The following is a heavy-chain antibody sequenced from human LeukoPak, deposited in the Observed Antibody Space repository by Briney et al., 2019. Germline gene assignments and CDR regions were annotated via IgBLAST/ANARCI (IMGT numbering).Heavy chain of an antibody. CDR1: GFTFSSYE. Sequence: GGSLRLSCAASGFTFSSYEMNWVRQAPGKGLEWVSYISSSGSTIYYADSVKGRFTISRDNAKNSLYPQMNSLRAEDTAVYYCARDLRPTYYYDSSGRGFEPWGQGALVTVSS. D-gene: IGHD3-22*01. V-gene: IGHV3-48*03. CDR2: ISSSGSTI. CDR3: ARDLRPTYYYDSSGRGFEP. J-gene: IGHJ5*02.